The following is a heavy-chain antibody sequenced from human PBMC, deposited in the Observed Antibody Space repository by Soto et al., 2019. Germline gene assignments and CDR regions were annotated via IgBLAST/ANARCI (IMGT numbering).Heavy chain of an antibody. CDR1: GGSISSTGYY. D-gene: IGHD3-10*01. J-gene: IGHJ4*02. CDR2: IYYSGFT. Sequence: QVQLQESGPGLVKPSQTLSLTCTVSGGSISSTGYYWNWIRQHPVKGLEWIGCIYYSGFTYYNPSLKSRVTISMDMSRNQFSLRLTSVTAADPAVYYCARGEGTKVRGAPDYWGQGTLVTVSS. V-gene: IGHV4-31*03. CDR3: ARGEGTKVRGAPDY.